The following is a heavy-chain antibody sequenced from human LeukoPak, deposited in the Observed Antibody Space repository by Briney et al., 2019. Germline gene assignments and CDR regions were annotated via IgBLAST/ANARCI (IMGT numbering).Heavy chain of an antibody. V-gene: IGHV4-34*01. Sequence: PSETLSLTCAVYGGSFSGYYWSWIRQPPGKGLEWIGEINHSGSTNYNPSLKSRVTISVDTSKNQFSLKLSSVTAADTAVYYCARRTPRRRAGIVVVVAAAFDYWGQGTLVTVSS. D-gene: IGHD2-15*01. CDR3: ARRTPRRRAGIVVVVAAAFDY. CDR1: GGSFSGYY. J-gene: IGHJ4*02. CDR2: INHSGST.